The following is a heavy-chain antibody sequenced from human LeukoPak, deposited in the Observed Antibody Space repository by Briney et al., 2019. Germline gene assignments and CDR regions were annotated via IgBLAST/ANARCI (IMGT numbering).Heavy chain of an antibody. J-gene: IGHJ6*02. CDR3: ARAISLLTGPYGMDV. CDR1: GYTFTSYA. CDR2: INAGNGNT. V-gene: IGHV1-3*01. Sequence: ASVKVSCKASGYTFTSYAMHWVRQAPGQRLEWMGWINAGNGNTKYSQKFQGRVTITRDTSASTAYMELSSLRSEDTAVYYCARAISLLTGPYGMDVWGQGTTVTVSS. D-gene: IGHD3-16*01.